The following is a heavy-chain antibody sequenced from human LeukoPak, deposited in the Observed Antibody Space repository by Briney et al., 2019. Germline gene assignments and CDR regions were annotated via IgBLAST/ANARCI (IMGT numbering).Heavy chain of an antibody. CDR2: IYYTGST. CDR3: ARRSLYYYDSSGAFDI. J-gene: IGHJ3*02. CDR1: GGAISSGSYY. V-gene: IGHV4-39*07. Sequence: SETLSLTCNVSGGAISSGSYYWGWIRQFPGKTLEWIGSIYYTGSTYYNPSLKSRVTIPVDMAKSQFSLKLSSVTAADTAVYYCARRSLYYYDSSGAFDIWGQGTMVTVSS. D-gene: IGHD3-22*01.